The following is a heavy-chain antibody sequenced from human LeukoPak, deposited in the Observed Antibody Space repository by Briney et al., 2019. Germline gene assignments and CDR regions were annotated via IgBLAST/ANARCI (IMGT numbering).Heavy chain of an antibody. CDR2: ISSTSTYM. CDR3: ARATSGYYFDF. V-gene: IGHV3-21*04. CDR1: GFTFSYYN. J-gene: IGHJ4*02. D-gene: IGHD3-22*01. Sequence: GGSLRLSCAASGFTFSYYNMNWVRQAPGKGLEWVSSISSTSTYMYSADSVKGRFAVSRDNAKNLLFLQMNSLRVEDTAVYFCARATSGYYFDFWDQGTLVTVSS.